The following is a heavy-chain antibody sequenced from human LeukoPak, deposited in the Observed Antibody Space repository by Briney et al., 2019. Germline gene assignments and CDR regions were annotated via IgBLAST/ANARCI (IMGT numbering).Heavy chain of an antibody. CDR3: ARAAGYSSSWSYYYYYMDV. J-gene: IGHJ6*03. CDR2: IYHSGST. CDR1: GYSISSGYY. V-gene: IGHV4-38-2*02. Sequence: KTSETLSLTCTVSGYSISSGYYWGWIRQPPGKGLEWIGSIYHSGSTYYNPSLKSRVTISVDTSKNQFSLKLSSVTAADTAVYYCARAAGYSSSWSYYYYYMDVWGKGTTVTISS. D-gene: IGHD6-13*01.